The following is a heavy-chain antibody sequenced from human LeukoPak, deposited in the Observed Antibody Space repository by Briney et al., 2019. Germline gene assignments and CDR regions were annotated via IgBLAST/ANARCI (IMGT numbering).Heavy chain of an antibody. V-gene: IGHV3-30*04. CDR3: ARVGIAVAVPYYFDY. CDR2: ISYDGSNK. D-gene: IGHD6-19*01. J-gene: IGHJ4*02. CDR1: GFTFSSYA. Sequence: PGGSLRLPCAASGFTFSSYAMLWVRQAPGKGLEWVAVISYDGSNKYYANSVKGRFTISRDNSKNTLYLQMNSLRAEDTAVYYCARVGIAVAVPYYFDYWGQGTLVTVSS.